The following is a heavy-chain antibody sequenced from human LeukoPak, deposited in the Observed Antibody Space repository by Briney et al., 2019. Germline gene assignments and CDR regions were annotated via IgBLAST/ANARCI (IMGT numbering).Heavy chain of an antibody. CDR1: GYTFTSYY. D-gene: IGHD3-3*01. V-gene: IGHV1-46*01. Sequence: GASVKVSCKASGYTFTSYYMHWVRQAPGQGLEWMGIINPSGGSTNYAQKFQGRVTMTRDTSTSTVYMELYSLRSEDTAVYYCARGLPTYYDFWSGYPPGLWGRGTLVTVSS. CDR2: INPSGGST. J-gene: IGHJ2*01. CDR3: ARGLPTYYDFWSGYPPGL.